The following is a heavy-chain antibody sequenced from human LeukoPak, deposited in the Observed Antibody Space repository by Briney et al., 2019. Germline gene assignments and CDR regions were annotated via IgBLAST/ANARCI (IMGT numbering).Heavy chain of an antibody. V-gene: IGHV1-69*13. CDR2: ITPIFDTP. CDR3: ARGPPPLYSGSYRPLDH. Sequence: SVKVSCKVSGGTFSNDSITWVRQAPGQGLERVGGITPIFDTPNYAPKLQGRLTINADGSTSTVYMELRSLRSEDTAVYFCARGPPPLYSGSYRPLDHWGQGTLVTVSS. D-gene: IGHD1-26*01. J-gene: IGHJ4*02. CDR1: GGTFSNDS.